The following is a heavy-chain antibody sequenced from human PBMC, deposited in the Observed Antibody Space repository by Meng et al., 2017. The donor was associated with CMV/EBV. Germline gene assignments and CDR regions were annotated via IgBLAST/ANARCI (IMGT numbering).Heavy chain of an antibody. CDR1: GVTFSNYA. V-gene: IGHV3-23*01. CDR3: AKDLSITTAGSPLDY. CDR2: ISGSAGTT. Sequence: SGVTFSNYAMSWVRQAPGKGLERVSTISGSAGTTYYADSVKGRFTISRDNSKNTLSLQMNSLRAEDTAVYYCAKDLSITTAGSPLDYWGQGTLVTVSS. D-gene: IGHD6-13*01. J-gene: IGHJ4*02.